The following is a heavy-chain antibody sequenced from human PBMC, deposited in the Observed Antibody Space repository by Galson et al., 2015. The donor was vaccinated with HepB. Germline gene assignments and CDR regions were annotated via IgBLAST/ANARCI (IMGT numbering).Heavy chain of an antibody. Sequence: ETLSLTCAVSGGSVSSSSYYWGWTRQSPGKGLEWIATIYYSGATYYNPSLKSRVTISLDTSENQLSLKLRSVTAADTAVYYCARHRLNMALYYFDYWGQGTLVTVSS. CDR1: GGSVSSSSYY. J-gene: IGHJ4*02. D-gene: IGHD4/OR15-4a*01. CDR3: ARHRLNMALYYFDY. CDR2: IYYSGAT. V-gene: IGHV4-39*01.